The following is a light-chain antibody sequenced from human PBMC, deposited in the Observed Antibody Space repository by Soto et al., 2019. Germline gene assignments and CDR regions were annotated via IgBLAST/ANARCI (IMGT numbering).Light chain of an antibody. CDR2: GAS. Sequence: EIVMTQSPASLSVSPGDGATLSCRASQSVASNVAWYQQKPGQGPRLLIHGASTRAVGVPARFSGSGSGKDFTLTISSLQAEYFAVYYCQQYHNWPPQYTFGQGTKLQIK. V-gene: IGKV3-15*01. CDR3: QQYHNWPPQYT. J-gene: IGKJ2*01. CDR1: QSVASN.